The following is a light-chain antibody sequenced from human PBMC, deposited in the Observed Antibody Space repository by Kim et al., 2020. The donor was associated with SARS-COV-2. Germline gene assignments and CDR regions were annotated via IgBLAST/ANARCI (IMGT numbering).Light chain of an antibody. J-gene: IGKJ1*01. V-gene: IGKV1-27*01. CDR2: AAS. CDR1: QGISNY. CDR3: QKYDSPPRT. Sequence: APVGDRVTTTSRASQGISNYLAWDQQKPGKVPKLLIYAASTLQSGVPSRFSGSGSGTDFTLTINSLQPEDVATYYCQKYDSPPRTFGQGTKVDIK.